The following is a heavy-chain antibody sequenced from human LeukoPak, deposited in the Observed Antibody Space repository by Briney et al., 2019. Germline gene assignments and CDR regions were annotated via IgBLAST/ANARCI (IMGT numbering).Heavy chain of an antibody. J-gene: IGHJ4*02. Sequence: GGSLRLSCAASGFTFSSYAMHWVRQAPGKGLEWVALISYDGSNKYYANSVEGRFTISRDNSRNTLYLQMNSLRAEDTAVYYCAKVGTTSGWYGAFDYWGLGTLVTVSS. D-gene: IGHD6-19*01. CDR2: ISYDGSNK. CDR1: GFTFSSYA. CDR3: AKVGTTSGWYGAFDY. V-gene: IGHV3-30-3*01.